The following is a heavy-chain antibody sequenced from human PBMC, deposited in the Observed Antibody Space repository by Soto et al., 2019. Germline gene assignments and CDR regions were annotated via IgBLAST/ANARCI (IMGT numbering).Heavy chain of an antibody. Sequence: ASVKVSCKASGYTFTGDDMHWVRQAPVQGRGWMGWINPNSGGTNYAQKFQGWVTMTRDTSISTAYMELSSMRSEDTAVYYCEGHSSGYYSLDYWRQVNMVTVSS. D-gene: IGHD3-22*01. J-gene: IGHJ4*02. CDR2: INPNSGGT. V-gene: IGHV1-2*04. CDR1: GYTFTGDD. CDR3: EGHSSGYYSLDY.